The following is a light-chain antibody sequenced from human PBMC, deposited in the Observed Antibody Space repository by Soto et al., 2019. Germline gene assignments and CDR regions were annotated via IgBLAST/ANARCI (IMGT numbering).Light chain of an antibody. J-gene: IGKJ4*01. CDR2: DAS. CDR1: QTISRY. V-gene: IGKV3-11*01. CDR3: QHRNNWPLT. Sequence: EIVLTQSPATLSLSPGERATLSCRVSQTISRYLAWYQQRPGQAPRLLIYDASNRATDIPARFSGSGSGTDFTLTISSLEPEDFAVYYCQHRNNWPLTFGGGTKVEIK.